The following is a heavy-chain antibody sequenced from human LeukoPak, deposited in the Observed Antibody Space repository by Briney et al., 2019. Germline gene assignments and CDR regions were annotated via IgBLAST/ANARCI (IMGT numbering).Heavy chain of an antibody. Sequence: PGGSLRLSCAASGFTFSSYNMNWVRQAPGKGLEWVSSISSSSSYIYYADSVKGRFTISRDNAKNSLYLQMNSLRAEDTAVYYCARFRGSSWYGSVDYWGQGTLVTVSS. D-gene: IGHD6-13*01. CDR3: ARFRGSSWYGSVDY. V-gene: IGHV3-21*01. CDR1: GFTFSSYN. J-gene: IGHJ4*02. CDR2: ISSSSSYI.